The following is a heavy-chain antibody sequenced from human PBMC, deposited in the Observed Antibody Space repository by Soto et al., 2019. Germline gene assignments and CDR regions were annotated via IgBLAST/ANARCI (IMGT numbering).Heavy chain of an antibody. D-gene: IGHD3-10*01. J-gene: IGHJ4*02. V-gene: IGHV3-23*01. Sequence: PGGSLRLSCAGSGFTLTRSAVSWVRQAPGKGLEWVSGISAGGGGTYYADSVKGRFTISRDNARNTLYLQMNSLSAEDTAMYYCARDEGDAMIRGYDSWGQGTLVTVSS. CDR1: GFTLTRSA. CDR3: ARDEGDAMIRGYDS. CDR2: ISAGGGGT.